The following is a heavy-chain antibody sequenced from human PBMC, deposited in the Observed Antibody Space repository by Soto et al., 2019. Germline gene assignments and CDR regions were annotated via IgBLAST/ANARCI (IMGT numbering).Heavy chain of an antibody. D-gene: IGHD2-2*01. J-gene: IGHJ6*02. V-gene: IGHV1-69*01. CDR2: IIPISDTT. CDR1: GGTFSSYA. CDR3: ARSQGSSTSLEIYYYYYYGMDV. Sequence: QVQLVQSGAEVKKPGSSVKVSCKASGGTFSSYAISWVRQAPGQGLEWMGGIIPISDTTNYAQKFQGRVTITADESTSTAYVERSSLRSEDTAVYYCARSQGSSTSLEIYYYYYYGMDVWGQGTTVTVSS.